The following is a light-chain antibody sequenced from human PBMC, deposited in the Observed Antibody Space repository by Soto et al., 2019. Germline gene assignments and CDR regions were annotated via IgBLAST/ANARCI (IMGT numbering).Light chain of an antibody. Sequence: DIVMTQSPDSLAVSLGERATINCKSSQSVLYSSNNKNYLSWYQQKPGQPPKQLIYWASTRESGVPDRFSGGGPGTDSPLTIGSQRAVNVAVYHCQQYDSTPPYTLGPGTKLDIK. J-gene: IGKJ2*01. CDR2: WAS. CDR3: QQYDSTPPYT. V-gene: IGKV4-1*01. CDR1: QSVLYSSNNKNY.